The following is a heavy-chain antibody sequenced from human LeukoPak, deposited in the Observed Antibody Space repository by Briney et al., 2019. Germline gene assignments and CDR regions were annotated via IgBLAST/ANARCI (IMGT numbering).Heavy chain of an antibody. D-gene: IGHD4-17*01. V-gene: IGHV1-46*01. J-gene: IGHJ4*02. CDR2: INPSGGST. CDR3: ARPPYGAHSLYYFDY. CDR1: GYTFTRYY. Sequence: ASVKVSCKASGYTFTRYYIHWVRQAPGQGIEWMGIINPSGGSTSYAQKFHGRVTMTRDTSTSTVYMELSSLRSEDTAVYYCARPPYGAHSLYYFDYWGQGTLVTVSS.